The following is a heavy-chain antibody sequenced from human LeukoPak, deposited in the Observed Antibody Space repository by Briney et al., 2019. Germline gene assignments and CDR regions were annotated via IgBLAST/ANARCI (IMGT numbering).Heavy chain of an antibody. CDR3: ARTRGFLESYFDY. J-gene: IGHJ4*02. CDR2: IYYSGST. Sequence: SSETLSLTCTVSGGSISSYYWSWIRQPPGKGLEWIGYIYYSGSTNYNPSLKSRITISVDTSKNQFSLKLSPVTAADTAVYYCARTRGFLESYFDYWGQGTLVTVSS. CDR1: GGSISSYY. V-gene: IGHV4-59*08. D-gene: IGHD3-3*01.